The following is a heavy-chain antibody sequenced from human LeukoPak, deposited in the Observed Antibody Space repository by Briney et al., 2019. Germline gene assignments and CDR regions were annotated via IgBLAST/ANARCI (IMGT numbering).Heavy chain of an antibody. CDR2: INHSGST. J-gene: IGHJ5*02. V-gene: IGHV4-34*01. CDR3: ARAGITMVRGVISP. D-gene: IGHD3-10*01. Sequence: PSETLSLTCAVYGGSFSGYYWSWIRQPPGKGLEWIGEINHSGSTNYNPSLKSRVTISVDTSKNRFSLKLSSVTAADTAVYYCARAGITMVRGVISPWGQGTLVTVSS. CDR1: GGSFSGYY.